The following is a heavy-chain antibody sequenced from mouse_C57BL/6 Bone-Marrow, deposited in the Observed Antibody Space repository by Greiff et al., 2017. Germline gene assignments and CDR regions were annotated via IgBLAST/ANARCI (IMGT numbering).Heavy chain of an antibody. D-gene: IGHD2-4*01. CDR1: GYTFTSYG. V-gene: IGHV1-81*01. Sequence: QVQLKQSGAELARPGASVKLSCKASGYTFTSYGISWVKQRTGQGLEWIGEIYPRSGNTYSNEKFKGKATLTADKSSSTAYMELRSLTSEDSAVYFCARHYDRDYWGQGTTLTVSS. CDR2: IYPRSGNT. CDR3: ARHYDRDY. J-gene: IGHJ2*01.